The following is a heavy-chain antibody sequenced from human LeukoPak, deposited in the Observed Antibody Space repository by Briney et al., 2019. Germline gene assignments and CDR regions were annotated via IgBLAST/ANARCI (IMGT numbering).Heavy chain of an antibody. CDR2: IYYSGST. J-gene: IGHJ4*02. CDR1: GGSFSGYY. Sequence: SETLSLTCAVYGGSFSGYYWSWIRQPPGKGLEWIGYIYYSGSTNYNPSLKSRVTISVDTSKNQFSLKLSSVTAADTAVYYCARRSSGYLAYYFDYWGQGTLVTVSS. D-gene: IGHD3-22*01. CDR3: ARRSSGYLAYYFDY. V-gene: IGHV4-59*01.